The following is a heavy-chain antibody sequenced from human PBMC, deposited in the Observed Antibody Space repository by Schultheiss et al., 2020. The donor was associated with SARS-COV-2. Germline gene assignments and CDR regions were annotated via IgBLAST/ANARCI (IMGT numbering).Heavy chain of an antibody. J-gene: IGHJ6*02. D-gene: IGHD2-15*01. CDR3: ARAQIVFYGMDV. CDR2: IWYDGSNK. Sequence: GGSLRLSCAASGFTFSSYGMHWVRQAPGKGLEWVAVIWYDGSNKYYADSVKGRFTISRDNSKNTLYLQMNSLRAEDTAVYYCARAQIVFYGMDVWGQGTTVTVSS. V-gene: IGHV3-33*01. CDR1: GFTFSSYG.